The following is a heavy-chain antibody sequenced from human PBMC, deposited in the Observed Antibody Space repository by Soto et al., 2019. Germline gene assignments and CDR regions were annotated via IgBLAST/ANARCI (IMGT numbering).Heavy chain of an antibody. CDR2: INAGNGNT. J-gene: IGHJ4*02. CDR1: GYTFTSYA. CDR3: AKSITARPFDY. V-gene: IGHV1-3*01. D-gene: IGHD6-6*01. Sequence: ASVKVSCKASGYTFTSYAMHWVRQAPGQRLEWVGWINAGNGNTKYSQKFQGRVTITRDTSASTAYMELSSLRSEDTAVYYCAKSITARPFDYWGQGALVTVSS.